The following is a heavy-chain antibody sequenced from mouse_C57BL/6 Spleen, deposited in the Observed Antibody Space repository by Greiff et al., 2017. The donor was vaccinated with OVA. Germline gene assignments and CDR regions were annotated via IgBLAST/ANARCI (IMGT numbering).Heavy chain of an antibody. CDR2: IYPGDGDT. Sequence: VQLQQSGAELVKPGASVKISCKASGYAFSSYWMNWVKQRTGKGLEWIGQIYPGDGDTNYNGKFKGKATLTADKSSSTAYMQLSSLTSEDAAVYFCARGGQAHAMDYWGQGTSVTVSS. CDR3: ARGGQAHAMDY. J-gene: IGHJ4*01. V-gene: IGHV1-80*01. D-gene: IGHD3-2*02. CDR1: GYAFSSYW.